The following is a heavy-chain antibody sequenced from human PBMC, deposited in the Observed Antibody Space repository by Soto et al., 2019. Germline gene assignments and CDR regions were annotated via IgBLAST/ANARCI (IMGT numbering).Heavy chain of an antibody. CDR3: ARDAVHSSGWSDY. J-gene: IGHJ4*02. Sequence: QVPLVESGGGVVQPGRSLRLSCAASGFTFSSYAMHWVRQAPGKGLEWVAVISYDGSNKYYADSVKGRFTISRDNSKNTLYLQMNSLRAEDTAVYYCARDAVHSSGWSDYWGQGTLVTVSS. CDR1: GFTFSSYA. CDR2: ISYDGSNK. D-gene: IGHD6-19*01. V-gene: IGHV3-30-3*01.